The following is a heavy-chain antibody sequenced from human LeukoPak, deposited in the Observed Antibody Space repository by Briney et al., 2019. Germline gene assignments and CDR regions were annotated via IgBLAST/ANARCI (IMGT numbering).Heavy chain of an antibody. Sequence: GGFLRLSCAASGFTFSSYAMNWVRQAPGKGLEWVSSISSSSDYIDYADSVKGRFTISRDNAKSSLYLQMNSLRAEDTAVYYCAREYLRYQGLWGQGTLVTVSS. CDR3: AREYLRYQGL. CDR2: ISSSSDYI. D-gene: IGHD3-9*01. CDR1: GFTFSSYA. V-gene: IGHV3-21*01. J-gene: IGHJ4*02.